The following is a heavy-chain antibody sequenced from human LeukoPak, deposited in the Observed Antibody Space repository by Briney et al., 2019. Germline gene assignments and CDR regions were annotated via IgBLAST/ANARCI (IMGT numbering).Heavy chain of an antibody. CDR2: IYYSGST. V-gene: IGHV4-38-2*01. J-gene: IGHJ2*01. CDR1: GFTFSSYS. Sequence: GSLRLSCAASGFTFSSYSMNWARQPPGKGLEWIGSIYYSGSTYYNPSLKSRVTISVDTSKNQFSLKLSSVTAADTAVYYCARSIYCSGGSCLHWYFDLWGRGALVTVSS. CDR3: ARSIYCSGGSCLHWYFDL. D-gene: IGHD2-15*01.